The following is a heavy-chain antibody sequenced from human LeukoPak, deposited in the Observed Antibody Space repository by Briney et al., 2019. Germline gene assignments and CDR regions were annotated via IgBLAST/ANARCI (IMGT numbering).Heavy chain of an antibody. CDR1: GFTFNSYA. D-gene: IGHD1-1*01. Sequence: PGGSLRLSCAASGFTFNSYALHWVRQAPGKGLEWVSSTNSGSTYTYYTESVKGRFTVSRDNAKNSLFLQMNSLRAEDTAIYYCARSLTTLTYEGYWGQGTLVTVSS. CDR2: TNSGSTYT. CDR3: ARSLTTLTYEGY. V-gene: IGHV3-21*01. J-gene: IGHJ4*02.